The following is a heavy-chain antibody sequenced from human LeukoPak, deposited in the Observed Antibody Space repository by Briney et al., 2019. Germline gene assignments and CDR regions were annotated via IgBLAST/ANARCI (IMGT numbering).Heavy chain of an antibody. J-gene: IGHJ5*02. CDR2: ISAYNGNT. Sequence: GASVKVSCKASGYTFTSYGISWVRQAPGQGLEGMGWISAYNGNTNYAQKLQGRVTMTTDTSTSTAYMELRSLRSDDTAVYYCARVKRSIAAAGTPCWFDPWGQGTLVTVSS. CDR3: ARVKRSIAAAGTPCWFDP. CDR1: GYTFTSYG. V-gene: IGHV1-18*04. D-gene: IGHD6-13*01.